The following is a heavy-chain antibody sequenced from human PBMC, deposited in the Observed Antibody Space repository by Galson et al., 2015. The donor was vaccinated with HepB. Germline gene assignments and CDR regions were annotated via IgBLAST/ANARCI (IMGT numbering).Heavy chain of an antibody. J-gene: IGHJ4*02. Sequence: SLRLSCAASGFTLSSYSMNWVRQAPGKGLEWVSSISSSSSYIYYADSVKGRFTISRDNAKNSLYLQMNSLRAEDTAVYYCARDLASGYSSGCLGYWGQGTLVTVSS. CDR1: GFTLSSYS. V-gene: IGHV3-21*06. CDR2: ISSSSSYI. CDR3: ARDLASGYSSGCLGY. D-gene: IGHD6-19*01.